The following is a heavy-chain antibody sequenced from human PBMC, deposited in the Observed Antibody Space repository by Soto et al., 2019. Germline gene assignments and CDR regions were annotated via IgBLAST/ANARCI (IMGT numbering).Heavy chain of an antibody. V-gene: IGHV4-39*07. D-gene: IGHD3-22*01. CDR1: GGSIRSSSYY. Sequence: SGTLSLTCTVSGGSIRSSSYYWGWIRQAPGKGLEWIGSIYYSGSTNYNPSLKSRVTISVDTSKNQFSLKLSSVTAADTAVYYCARDSPYYYDSSGYYQLDYWGQGTLVTVSS. J-gene: IGHJ4*02. CDR3: ARDSPYYYDSSGYYQLDY. CDR2: IYYSGST.